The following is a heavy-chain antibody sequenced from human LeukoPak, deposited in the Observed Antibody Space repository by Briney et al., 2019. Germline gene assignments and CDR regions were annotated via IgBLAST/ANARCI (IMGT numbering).Heavy chain of an antibody. J-gene: IGHJ4*02. CDR2: ISAHNGNT. V-gene: IGHV1-18*01. CDR1: GYTFISYG. CDR3: ARDHARDTAIGY. Sequence: GASVKVSCKASGYTFISYGISWVRQAPGQGLEWMGWISAHNGNTNYAQKFQGRVTMTTDTSTSTAYMELRSLRSDDTAVYYCARDHARDTAIGYWGQGTLVTVSS. D-gene: IGHD5-18*01.